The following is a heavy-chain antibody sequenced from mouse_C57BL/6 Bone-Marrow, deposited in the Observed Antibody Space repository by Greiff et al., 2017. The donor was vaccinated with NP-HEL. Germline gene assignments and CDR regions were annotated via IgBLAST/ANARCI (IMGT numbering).Heavy chain of an antibody. V-gene: IGHV14-1*01. CDR2: IDPEDGDT. Sequence: EVQLQQSGAELVRPGASVKLSCTASGFNINDYYMHWVQQRPEQGLEWIGRIDPEDGDTKYAPKFQGKATMTADTSTNTLYLQLSSLTSEDTAIYYCTREEYYGYGVAYWGQGTTLTVSS. J-gene: IGHJ2*01. CDR3: TREEYYGYGVAY. D-gene: IGHD2-2*01. CDR1: GFNINDYY.